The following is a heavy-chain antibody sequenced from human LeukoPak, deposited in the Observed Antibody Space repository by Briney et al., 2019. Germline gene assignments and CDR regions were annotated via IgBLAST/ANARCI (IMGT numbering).Heavy chain of an antibody. CDR2: ITSSGSTI. Sequence: RSGGSLRLSCAASGFTFSAYDMNWVRQAPGKGLEWVSHITSSGSTIYYADSVKGRFTISRDNAKNSLYLQMNSLRAEDTAVYYCARPGYSSSWSAFDIWGQGTMVTVSS. V-gene: IGHV3-48*03. CDR3: ARPGYSSSWSAFDI. CDR1: GFTFSAYD. D-gene: IGHD6-13*01. J-gene: IGHJ3*02.